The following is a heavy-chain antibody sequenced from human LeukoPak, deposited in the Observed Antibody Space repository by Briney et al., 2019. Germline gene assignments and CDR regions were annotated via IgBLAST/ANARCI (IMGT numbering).Heavy chain of an antibody. V-gene: IGHV3-30*18. CDR3: AKDLCGGYCSSTSCYTLDY. J-gene: IGHJ4*02. Sequence: HPGGSLRLSCATSGFTFSDYGMHWVRQAPGKGLEWVAVISYDGSNKYYADSVKGRFTISRDNSKNTLYLQMNSLRAEDTAVYYCAKDLCGGYCSSTSCYTLDYWGQGTLVTVSS. D-gene: IGHD2-2*02. CDR2: ISYDGSNK. CDR1: GFTFSDYG.